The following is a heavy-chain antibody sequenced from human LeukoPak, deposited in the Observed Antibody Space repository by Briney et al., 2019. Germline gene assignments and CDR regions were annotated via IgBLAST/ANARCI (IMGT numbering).Heavy chain of an antibody. J-gene: IGHJ4*02. V-gene: IGHV5-51*01. CDR1: GYSFTSYW. CDR3: ARQGYCSNGVSYIFLDY. D-gene: IGHD2-8*01. Sequence: ESLKIPCKGSGYSFTSYWIGWVRQLPRKGLEWMGILYPIDSDTRYSPSSQGQVTIAADKSINTACLQWSSLKASDTSMYYCARQGYCSNGVSYIFLDYWGQGTLVTVSS. CDR2: LYPIDSDT.